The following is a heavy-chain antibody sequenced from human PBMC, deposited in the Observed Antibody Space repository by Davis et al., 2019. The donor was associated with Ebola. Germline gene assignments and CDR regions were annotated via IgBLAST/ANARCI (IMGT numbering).Heavy chain of an antibody. V-gene: IGHV4-4*02. J-gene: IGHJ4*02. CDR2: IYHSGST. CDR1: GGSISSSNW. CDR3: ARAEFLEWSELDY. D-gene: IGHD3-3*01. Sequence: SETLSLTCALSGGSISSSNWWSWVRQPPGKGLEWIGEIYHSGSTNYNPSLKSRVTISVDKSKNQFSLKLSSVTAADTAVYYCARAEFLEWSELDYWGQGTLVTVSS.